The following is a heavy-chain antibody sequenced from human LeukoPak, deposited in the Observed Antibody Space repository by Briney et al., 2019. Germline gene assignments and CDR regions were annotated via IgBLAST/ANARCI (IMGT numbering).Heavy chain of an antibody. CDR1: GYTFSSSA. J-gene: IGHJ4*02. V-gene: IGHV3-23*01. CDR2: IGGSGAGT. CDR3: ATTLHSGYYDLY. D-gene: IGHD3-22*01. Sequence: GGSLRLSCAASGYTFSSSAMSWVRQAPGKGLEWVSGIGGSGAGTYYAVSVKGRFTISRDNSKNTLYLQMNSLRAEDTAVYYCATTLHSGYYDLYWGQGTLVTVSS.